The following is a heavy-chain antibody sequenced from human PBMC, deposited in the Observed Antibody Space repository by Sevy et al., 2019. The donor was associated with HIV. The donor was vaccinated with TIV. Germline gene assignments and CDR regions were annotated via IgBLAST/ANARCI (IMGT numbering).Heavy chain of an antibody. J-gene: IGHJ2*01. V-gene: IGHV3-23*01. CDR2: ISGGGGST. CDR3: ARGNSDFWSGFRYFDL. Sequence: GGSLRLSCAASGFTFSNYALSWVRQAPGKGLEWVSTISGGGGSTYHADSVKGRFTISRDNSKNTLYLQMNSLKVEDTAVYFCARGNSDFWSGFRYFDLWGRGTLVTVSS. D-gene: IGHD3-3*01. CDR1: GFTFSNYA.